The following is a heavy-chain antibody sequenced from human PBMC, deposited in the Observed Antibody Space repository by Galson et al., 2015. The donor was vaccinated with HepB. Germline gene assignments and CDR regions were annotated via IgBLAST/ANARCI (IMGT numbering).Heavy chain of an antibody. CDR3: ARGYASSWYFNHYYGMDV. CDR2: ISYDGSNK. J-gene: IGHJ6*02. CDR1: GFTFSSYA. V-gene: IGHV3-30*04. D-gene: IGHD6-13*01. Sequence: SLRLSCAASGFTFSSYAMHWVRQAPGKGLEWVAVISYDGSNKYYADSVKGRFTISRDNSNNTLYLQMNSLRAEDTAVYYCARGYASSWYFNHYYGMDVWGQGTTVTVSS.